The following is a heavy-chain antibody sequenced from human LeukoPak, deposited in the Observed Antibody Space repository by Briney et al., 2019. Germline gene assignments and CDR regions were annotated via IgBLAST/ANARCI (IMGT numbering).Heavy chain of an antibody. CDR3: ARPDSSGYYSDYYYMDV. V-gene: IGHV3-21*01. J-gene: IGHJ6*03. CDR2: ISGSTTDI. D-gene: IGHD3-22*01. Sequence: GGSLRLSCAASGFTFTAYTINWVRQAPGKGLEWVSYISGSTTDIYYADSVKGRFTISRDNAKNSLYLQMNSLRAEDTAVYYCARPDSSGYYSDYYYMDVWGKGTTVTVSS. CDR1: GFTFTAYT.